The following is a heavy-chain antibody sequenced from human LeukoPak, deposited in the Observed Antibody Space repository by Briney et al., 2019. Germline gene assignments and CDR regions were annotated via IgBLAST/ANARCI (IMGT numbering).Heavy chain of an antibody. CDR2: IWYDGSNK. J-gene: IGHJ5*02. Sequence: PGGSLRLSCAASGFTFSSYGMHWVRQAPGKGLEWVAAIWYDGSNKYYADSVKGRFTISRDNSKNTLYLQMNSLRAEDTAVYYCARDRYYDSSGYHSFDPWGQGTLVTVSS. CDR3: ARDRYYDSSGYHSFDP. D-gene: IGHD3-22*01. V-gene: IGHV3-33*01. CDR1: GFTFSSYG.